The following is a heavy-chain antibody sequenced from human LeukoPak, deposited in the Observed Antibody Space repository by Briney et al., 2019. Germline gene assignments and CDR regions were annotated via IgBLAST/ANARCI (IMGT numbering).Heavy chain of an antibody. D-gene: IGHD2-8*01. CDR2: ISSGGHHT. CDR1: GFTFSSYW. CDR3: ARQRGYCTNGVCLDYQYYGMDV. V-gene: IGHV3-21*06. J-gene: IGHJ6*02. Sequence: PGGSLRLSCAASGFTFSSYWMSWVRQAPGKGLEWVASISSGGHHTYYGDSVKGRFNISRDNSQNSLYLHVNSLRAEDTAMYYCARQRGYCTNGVCLDYQYYGMDVWGQGTTVTVSS.